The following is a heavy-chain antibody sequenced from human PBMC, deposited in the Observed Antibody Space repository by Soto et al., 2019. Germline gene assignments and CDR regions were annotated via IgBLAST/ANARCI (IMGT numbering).Heavy chain of an antibody. Sequence: ASVKVSCKASGYTFTSYGISWVRQAPGQGLEWMGWISAYNGNTNYAQKLQGRVTMTTDTSTSTAYMELRSLRSDDTAVYYCARTNGAQYYDILTGAYNWFDPWGQGTLVTVSS. CDR1: GYTFTSYG. D-gene: IGHD3-9*01. V-gene: IGHV1-18*01. CDR3: ARTNGAQYYDILTGAYNWFDP. CDR2: ISAYNGNT. J-gene: IGHJ5*02.